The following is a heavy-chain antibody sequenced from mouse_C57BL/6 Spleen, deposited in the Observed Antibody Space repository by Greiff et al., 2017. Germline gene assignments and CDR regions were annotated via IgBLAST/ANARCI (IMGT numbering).Heavy chain of an antibody. CDR2: INPDTGGT. CDR3: ARSLNYFDY. CDR1: GYTFTDYN. J-gene: IGHJ2*01. V-gene: IGHV1-18*01. Sequence: VQLQQSGPELVKPGASVKIPCKASGYTFTDYNMDWVKQSHGKSLEWIGAINPDTGGTIYNQKFKGKATLTVDKSSSTAYMELRSLTSEDTAVYYCARSLNYFDYWGQGTTLTVSS.